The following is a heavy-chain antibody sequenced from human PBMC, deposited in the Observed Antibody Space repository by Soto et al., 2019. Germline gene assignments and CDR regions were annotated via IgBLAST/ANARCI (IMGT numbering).Heavy chain of an antibody. CDR2: INHSGST. V-gene: IGHV4-34*01. Sequence: QVQLQQWGAGLLKPSETLSLTCAVYGGSFSGYYWSWIRQPPGKGLEWIGEINHSGSTNYNPSPKSRVTISVDTSKNQFSLKLSSVTAADTAVYYLARVPSLYSGYVSETPWHRTSAFDIWGKGTMVTVSS. CDR1: GGSFSGYY. D-gene: IGHD5-12*01. J-gene: IGHJ3*02. CDR3: ARVPSLYSGYVSETPWHRTSAFDI.